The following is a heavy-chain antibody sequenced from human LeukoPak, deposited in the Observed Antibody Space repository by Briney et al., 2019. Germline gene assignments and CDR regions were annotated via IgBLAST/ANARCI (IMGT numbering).Heavy chain of an antibody. CDR1: GFTVSSNY. CDR2: IYSGGST. Sequence: GGSLRLSCAASGFTVSSNYMSWVRQAPGKGLEWVSVIYSGGSTYYADSVKGRFTISRDNSKNTLYLQMNSLRAEDTAVYYCARGGSNWNDRWFDPWGQGTLVTVSS. J-gene: IGHJ5*02. CDR3: ARGGSNWNDRWFDP. D-gene: IGHD1-1*01. V-gene: IGHV3-66*02.